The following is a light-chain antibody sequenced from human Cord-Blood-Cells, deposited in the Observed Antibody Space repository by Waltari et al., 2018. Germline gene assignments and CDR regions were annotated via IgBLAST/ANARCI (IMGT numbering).Light chain of an antibody. CDR1: QRISSY. Sequence: DIQMTQSPSSLSASVGDRVTITCRASQRISSYLNGYQQKPGKATKLLIYAASSSQSGVPSRFSGTRSGTDVTLTISSLQPEEVATDYCQQSYSTAWTFCQGTNVEIK. CDR3: QQSYSTAWT. J-gene: IGKJ1*01. V-gene: IGKV1-39*01. CDR2: AAS.